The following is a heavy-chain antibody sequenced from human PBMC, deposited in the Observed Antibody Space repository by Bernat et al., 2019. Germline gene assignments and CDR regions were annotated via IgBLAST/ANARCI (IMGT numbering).Heavy chain of an antibody. V-gene: IGHV3-43*02. D-gene: IGHD3-10*01. CDR1: GFTFDDYA. J-gene: IGHJ3*02. CDR3: AKDPYYYGSGSDAFDI. CDR2: ISGDGGST. Sequence: EVQLVESGGGVVQPGGSLRLSCAASGFTFDDYAMHWVRQAPGKGLEWVSLISGDGGSTDYADSVKGRFTISRDNSKNSLYLQMNSLRTEDTALYYCAKDPYYYGSGSDAFDIWGQGTMVTVSS.